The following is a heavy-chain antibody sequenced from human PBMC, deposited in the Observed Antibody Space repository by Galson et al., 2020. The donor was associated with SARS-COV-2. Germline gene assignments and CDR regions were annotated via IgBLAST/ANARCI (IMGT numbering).Heavy chain of an antibody. CDR1: GFTFSSYW. J-gene: IGHJ4*02. CDR3: ARGDMGNDYFDY. CDR2: IYSDGSST. D-gene: IGHD7-27*01. Sequence: SLKISCAASGFTFSSYWMHWVRQAPGKGLVWVSRIYSDGSSTSYADSVKGRFTISGYNAKNTLYLQMNSLRAEDTAVYYCARGDMGNDYFDYWGQGTLVTVSS. V-gene: IGHV3-74*01.